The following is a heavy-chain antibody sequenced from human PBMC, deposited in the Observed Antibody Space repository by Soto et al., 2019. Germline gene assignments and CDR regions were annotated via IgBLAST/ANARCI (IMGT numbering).Heavy chain of an antibody. V-gene: IGHV3-23*01. J-gene: IGHJ5*02. Sequence: GGSLRLSCAASGFTFSSYAMSWVRQAPGKGLEWVSAISGSGGSTYYADSVKGRFTISRDNSKNTLYLQMNSLRAEDTAVYYCANHCHSYSSSWYDWFDPWGQGTLVTVSS. CDR3: ANHCHSYSSSWYDWFDP. CDR1: GFTFSSYA. CDR2: ISGSGGST. D-gene: IGHD6-13*01.